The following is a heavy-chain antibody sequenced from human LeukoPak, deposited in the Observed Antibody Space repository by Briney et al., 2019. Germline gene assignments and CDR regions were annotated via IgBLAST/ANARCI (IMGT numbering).Heavy chain of an antibody. CDR2: IIPILGIA. V-gene: IGHV1-69*04. J-gene: IGHJ5*02. D-gene: IGHD6-19*01. Sequence: GASMKVSCKASGGTFSSYAISWVRQAPGQGLEWMGRIIPILGIANYAQKFQGRVTITADKSTSTAYMELSSLRSEDTAVYYCASSYFNAAGARWFDPWGQGTLVTVSS. CDR1: GGTFSSYA. CDR3: ASSYFNAAGARWFDP.